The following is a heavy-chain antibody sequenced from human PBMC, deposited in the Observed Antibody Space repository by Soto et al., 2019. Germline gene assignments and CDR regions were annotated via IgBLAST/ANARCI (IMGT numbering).Heavy chain of an antibody. CDR3: ARDSSSGRSGSYSLDY. D-gene: IGHD1-26*01. J-gene: IGHJ4*02. Sequence: QVQLVQSGAEVKKPGSSVKVSCKASGGTFSSYTISWVRQAPGQGLEWMGRIIPILGIANYAQKFQGRVTITADNSTSTAYMELSSLRSEATAVYYCARDSSSGRSGSYSLDYWGQGTLVTVSS. CDR1: GGTFSSYT. V-gene: IGHV1-69*08. CDR2: IIPILGIA.